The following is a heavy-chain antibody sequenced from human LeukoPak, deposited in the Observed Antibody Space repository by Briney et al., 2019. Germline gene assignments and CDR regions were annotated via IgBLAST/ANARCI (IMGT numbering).Heavy chain of an antibody. D-gene: IGHD3-10*01. CDR2: IYYSGST. J-gene: IGHJ4*02. CDR1: GGSISSGGYY. V-gene: IGHV4-31*03. Sequence: SQTLSLTCTVSGGSISSGGYYWSWIRQHPGKGLEWTGYIYYSGSTYYNPSLKSRITISIDTSKNQFFLKLSSVTAADTAVYYCARGLLWFGEFRYFDYWGQGTLVTVSS. CDR3: ARGLLWFGEFRYFDY.